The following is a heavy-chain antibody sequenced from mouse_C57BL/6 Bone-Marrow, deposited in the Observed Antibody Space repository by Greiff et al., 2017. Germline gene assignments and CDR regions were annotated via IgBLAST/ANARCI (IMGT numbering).Heavy chain of an antibody. CDR3: TMVTTWYFDV. CDR2: IRLKSDNYAT. D-gene: IGHD2-2*01. Sequence: EVQGVESGGGLVQPGGSMKLSCVASGFTFSNYWMNWVRQSPEKGLEWVAQIRLKSDNYATHYAESVKGRFTISRDDSKSSVYLQMNNLRAEDTGIYYCTMVTTWYFDVWGTGTTVTVSS. CDR1: GFTFSNYW. V-gene: IGHV6-3*01. J-gene: IGHJ1*03.